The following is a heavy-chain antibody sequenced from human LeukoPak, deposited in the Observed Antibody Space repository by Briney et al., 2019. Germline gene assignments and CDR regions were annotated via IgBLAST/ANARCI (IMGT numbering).Heavy chain of an antibody. J-gene: IGHJ3*02. Sequence: PGGSLRLSCAASGFSFSSYAMSWVRQAPGKGLEWVSSISGSGGSTYYADSVKGRFTISRDNSKNTLYLQMNSLRAEDTAVYYCAKDIVVVTSGLNAFDIWGQGTTVTVSS. CDR1: GFSFSSYA. D-gene: IGHD2-21*02. CDR2: ISGSGGST. CDR3: AKDIVVVTSGLNAFDI. V-gene: IGHV3-23*01.